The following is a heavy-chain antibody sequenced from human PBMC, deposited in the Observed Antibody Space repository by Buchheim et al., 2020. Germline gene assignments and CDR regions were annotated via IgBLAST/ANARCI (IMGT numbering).Heavy chain of an antibody. CDR1: GGSISSSSYY. J-gene: IGHJ6*02. V-gene: IGHV4-39*07. CDR3: ARDRGYDSSSYGMDV. CDR2: IYYSGST. D-gene: IGHD3-22*01. Sequence: QLQLQESGPGLVKPSETLSLTCTVSGGSISSSSYYWGWIRQPPGKGLEWIGSIYYSGSTYYNPSLKSRVTISVDTSKNQFSLKLSSVTAADTAVYYCARDRGYDSSSYGMDVWGQGTT.